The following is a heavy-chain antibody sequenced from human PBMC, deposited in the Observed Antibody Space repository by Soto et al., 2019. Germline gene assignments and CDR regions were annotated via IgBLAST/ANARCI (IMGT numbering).Heavy chain of an antibody. D-gene: IGHD3-9*01. CDR2: IKQDGSEK. Sequence: GGSLRLSCAASGFTFSSYWMSWVRQAPGKGLEWVANIKQDGSEKYYVDSVKGRFTISRDNAKNSLYLQMNSLRAEDTAVYYCARAIGSVLRYFDWFYYYGMDVWGQGTTVTVSS. CDR3: ARAIGSVLRYFDWFYYYGMDV. CDR1: GFTFSSYW. J-gene: IGHJ6*02. V-gene: IGHV3-7*01.